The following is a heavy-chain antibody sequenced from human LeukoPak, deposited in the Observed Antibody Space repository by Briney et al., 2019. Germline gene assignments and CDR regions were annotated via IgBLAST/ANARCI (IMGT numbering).Heavy chain of an antibody. D-gene: IGHD2-15*01. CDR1: GFIFSNYW. CDR3: ARTPKVSQYGMDV. Sequence: GGSLTLSFAACGFIFSNYWMTWVRQAPGKGLEGVANIRQDGSETNYVDSMKGRFTISRDNAKYSLSLQMNSLRAEDTAVYYCARTPKVSQYGMDVWGQGTTVTVSS. J-gene: IGHJ6*02. CDR2: IRQDGSET. V-gene: IGHV3-7*01.